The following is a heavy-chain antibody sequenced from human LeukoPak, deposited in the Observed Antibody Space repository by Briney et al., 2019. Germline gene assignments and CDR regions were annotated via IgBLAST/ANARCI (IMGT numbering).Heavy chain of an antibody. V-gene: IGHV4-34*01. CDR1: GGSFSGYY. CDR2: INHSGST. CDR3: ARHKSPLPLH. J-gene: IGHJ4*02. D-gene: IGHD3-10*01. Sequence: SSETLSPTCAVYGGSFSGYYWSWIRQPPGKGLEWIGEINHSGSTNYNPSLKSRVTISVDTSKNQFSLNLTSVTAADTAVYYCARHKSPLPLHWGQGTLVTVSS.